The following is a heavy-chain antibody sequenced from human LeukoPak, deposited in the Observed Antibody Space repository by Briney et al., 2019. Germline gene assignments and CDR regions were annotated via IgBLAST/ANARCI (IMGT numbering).Heavy chain of an antibody. D-gene: IGHD1-26*01. J-gene: IGHJ4*02. CDR3: ATATGSYSYFDY. Sequence: GQALKISCQACGYSFTNHWLGWLRQLHGKGLAWMGIIYPADSHCKHRPSFQGKVTTSADKYTSTAFLQWSSLKASDTAMYYCATATGSYSYFDYWGQGTLVTVSS. V-gene: IGHV5-51*01. CDR1: GYSFTNHW. CDR2: IYPADSHC.